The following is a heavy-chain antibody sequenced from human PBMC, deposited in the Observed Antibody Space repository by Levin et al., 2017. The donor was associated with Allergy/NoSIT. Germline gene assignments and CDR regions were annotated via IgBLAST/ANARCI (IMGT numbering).Heavy chain of an antibody. CDR1: GDSISSYY. Sequence: SETLSLTCTVSGDSISSYYWSWIRQPPGKGLEWIGYVYNSGSTNYNPSLNSRITISVDTSTNKFSLNLSFVSAADTAVYYCARRFCSGGTCDSGSHGMDDWGQGTTVTVSS. V-gene: IGHV4-59*08. CDR3: ARRFCSGGTCDSGSHGMDD. J-gene: IGHJ6*02. D-gene: IGHD2-15*01. CDR2: VYNSGST.